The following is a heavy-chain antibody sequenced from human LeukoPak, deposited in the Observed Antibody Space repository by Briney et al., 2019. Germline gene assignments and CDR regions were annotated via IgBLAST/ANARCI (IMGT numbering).Heavy chain of an antibody. J-gene: IGHJ4*02. CDR3: ARSSLERHYSFDF. CDR1: GFIFRSYG. D-gene: IGHD1-1*01. V-gene: IGHV3-48*01. CDR2: ISASGGTT. Sequence: GGTLRLSCAASGFIFRSYGMSWVRRAPGKGLEWLSYISASGGTTYYADSVNGRFTISRDNAKNSLFLEMNSLRVDDTAMYFCARSSLERHYSFDFWGRGTLVTVSS.